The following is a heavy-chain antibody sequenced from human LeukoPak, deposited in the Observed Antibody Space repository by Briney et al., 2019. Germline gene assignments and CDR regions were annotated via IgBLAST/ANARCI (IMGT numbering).Heavy chain of an antibody. CDR3: ARHTVTHGPFDY. CDR1: GGPISSGGYS. J-gene: IGHJ4*02. Sequence: SETLSLTCAVSGGPISSGGYSWSWIRQPPGKGLEWIGYIYHSGSTYYNPSLKSRVTISVDRSKNQFSLKLSSVTAADTAVYYCARHTVTHGPFDYWGQGTLVTVSS. V-gene: IGHV4-30-2*01. D-gene: IGHD4-17*01. CDR2: IYHSGST.